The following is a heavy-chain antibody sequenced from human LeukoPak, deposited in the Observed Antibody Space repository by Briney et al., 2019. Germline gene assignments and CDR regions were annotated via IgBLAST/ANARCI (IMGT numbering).Heavy chain of an antibody. J-gene: IGHJ6*02. CDR3: ARGSYGMDV. Sequence: GGSLRLSCAASGFTFTTNAMSWVRQAPGKGLEWVSSVSKSDGTTYYADSVKGRLTISRDNSKNTLHLQMNGLRAEDTAVYYCARGSYGMDVWGQGTTVTVSS. CDR1: GFTFTTNA. CDR2: VSKSDGTT. V-gene: IGHV3-23*01.